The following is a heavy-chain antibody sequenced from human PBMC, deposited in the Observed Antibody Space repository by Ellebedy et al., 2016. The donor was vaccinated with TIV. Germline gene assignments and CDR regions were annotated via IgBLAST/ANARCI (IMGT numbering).Heavy chain of an antibody. V-gene: IGHV3-21*01. J-gene: IGHJ4*02. CDR2: ITSNINFI. D-gene: IGHD6-13*01. CDR1: GFTFSSYS. CDR3: ARGAMAADGDDY. Sequence: PGGSLRPSCAPSGFTFSSYSMNWVPQAPGKGLGWVSSITSNINFIYYADSVRGRFTISRDNAKKSLYLQMNSLRAEDTAVYYCARGAMAADGDDYWGQGTLVTVSS.